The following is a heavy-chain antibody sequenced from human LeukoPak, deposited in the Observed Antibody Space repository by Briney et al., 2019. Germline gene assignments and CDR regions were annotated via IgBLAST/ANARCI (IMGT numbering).Heavy chain of an antibody. CDR3: AKLHSSSWYYFDY. J-gene: IGHJ4*02. Sequence: GGSLRLSCAASGFTFSSYAMSWVRQAPGKGLEWVSAISGSGGSTYYADSVKGRLTISRDNSKNTLYLQMNSLRAEDTAVYYCAKLHSSSWYYFDYWGQGTLVTVSS. CDR2: ISGSGGST. V-gene: IGHV3-23*01. D-gene: IGHD6-13*01. CDR1: GFTFSSYA.